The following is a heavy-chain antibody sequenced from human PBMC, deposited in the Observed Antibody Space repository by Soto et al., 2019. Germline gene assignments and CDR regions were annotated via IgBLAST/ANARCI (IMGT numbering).Heavy chain of an antibody. CDR3: ARGDYGTGGYPFPCFDY. J-gene: IGHJ4*02. V-gene: IGHV1-2*02. D-gene: IGHD2-8*02. Sequence: HEHLVQSGAEVKRPGASLKVSCKASGYSFTGYYIHWVRQAPGQGLEWMGWINPDSGATNYAQNCQGRVTLTSDTSISTASMDLTSLTSDDTAVYYCARGDYGTGGYPFPCFDYWGQGTLVIVSS. CDR1: GYSFTGYY. CDR2: INPDSGAT.